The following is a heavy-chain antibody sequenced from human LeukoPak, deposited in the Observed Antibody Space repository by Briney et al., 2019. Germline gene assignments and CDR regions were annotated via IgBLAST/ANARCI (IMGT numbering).Heavy chain of an antibody. D-gene: IGHD6-13*01. J-gene: IGHJ1*01. V-gene: IGHV4-31*03. Sequence: SQTLSLTCTVSGGSISSGGYYWSWIRQHPGKGLEWIGYIYYSGSTYYNPSLKSRVTISVDTSKNQFSLKLSSVTAADTAVYYCARGEAAAGKEYFQHWGQDTLVSV. CDR3: ARGEAAAGKEYFQH. CDR2: IYYSGST. CDR1: GGSISSGGYY.